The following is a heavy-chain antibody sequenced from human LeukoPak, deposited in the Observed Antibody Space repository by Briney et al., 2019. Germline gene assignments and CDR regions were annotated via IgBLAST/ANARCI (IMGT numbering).Heavy chain of an antibody. J-gene: IGHJ5*02. V-gene: IGHV3-21*01. CDR1: GFTFSSYS. Sequence: KPGGSLRLSCAASGFTFSSYSTNWVRQAPGKGLEWVSSISSSSSYIYYADSVKGRFTISRDNAKNSLYLQMNSLRAEDTAVYYCAREHHLYWFDPWGQGTLVTVSS. CDR2: ISSSSSYI. CDR3: AREHHLYWFDP.